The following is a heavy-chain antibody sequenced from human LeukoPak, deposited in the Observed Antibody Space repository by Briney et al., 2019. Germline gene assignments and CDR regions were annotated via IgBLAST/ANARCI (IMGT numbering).Heavy chain of an antibody. CDR1: GFTFSSYS. CDR3: ARDPEYYGSGSLRRSFDP. CDR2: ISSSSSYI. D-gene: IGHD3-10*01. V-gene: IGHV3-21*01. Sequence: KAGGSLRLSCAASGFTFSSYSMNWVRQAPGKGLEWVSSISSSSSYIYYADSVKGRFTISRDNAKNSLYLQMNSLRAEDTAVYYCARDPEYYGSGSLRRSFDPWGQGTLVTVSS. J-gene: IGHJ5*02.